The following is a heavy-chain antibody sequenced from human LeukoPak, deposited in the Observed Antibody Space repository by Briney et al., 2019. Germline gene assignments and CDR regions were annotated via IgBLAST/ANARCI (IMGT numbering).Heavy chain of an antibody. CDR1: GFTFSSYA. Sequence: PGGSLRLSCAASGFTFSSYAMNWVRQAPGKGLEWVANINPDGSRGCYVDSVRGRFTISRDNAKNSLYLQMDSLRAEDAAVYYCAKEGWLQPFYWGQGTLVTVSS. CDR3: AKEGWLQPFY. V-gene: IGHV3-7*01. J-gene: IGHJ4*02. CDR2: INPDGSRG. D-gene: IGHD5-24*01.